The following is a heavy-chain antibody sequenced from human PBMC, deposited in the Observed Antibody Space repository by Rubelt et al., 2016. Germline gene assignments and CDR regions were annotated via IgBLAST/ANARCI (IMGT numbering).Heavy chain of an antibody. Sequence: QVQLVQSGAEVKKPGASVKVSCKASGYTFTSYGISWVRQAPGQGLAWMGWISAYDGNTNYAKKLQGRGTMTADTYTSTAYMELRSLRSDDTAVYFCARDQLALYAFDIWGQGTMVTVSS. J-gene: IGHJ3*02. V-gene: IGHV1-18*01. CDR3: ARDQLALYAFDI. D-gene: IGHD1-1*01. CDR2: ISAYDGNT. CDR1: GYTFTSYG.